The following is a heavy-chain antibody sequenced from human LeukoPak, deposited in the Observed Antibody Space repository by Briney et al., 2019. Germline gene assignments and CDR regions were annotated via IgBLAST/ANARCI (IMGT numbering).Heavy chain of an antibody. Sequence: PGGSLKLSCAASRFTFGSYSMNWVRQAPGKGLEWVSYISSSGSTIYYADSVKGRFTISRDNAKNSVYLQMNSLRDEDTAAYYCARDSSWSFDYWGHGTLVTVSS. CDR2: ISSSGSTI. V-gene: IGHV3-48*02. J-gene: IGHJ4*01. CDR1: RFTFGSYS. CDR3: ARDSSWSFDY. D-gene: IGHD2-15*01.